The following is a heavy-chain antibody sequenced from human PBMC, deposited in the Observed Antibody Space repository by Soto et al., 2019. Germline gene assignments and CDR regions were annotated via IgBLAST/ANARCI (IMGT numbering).Heavy chain of an antibody. Sequence: QVHLVQSGAEVKKPGASVKVSCKGSGYDFTTYGITWVRQAPGQGLEWMAWISAHTGNTDYAEKLQGRVTVSRDTSTSTAYMELRSLRSDDTAVYYCERGRYGDYWGQGALVTVSS. CDR1: GYDFTTYG. J-gene: IGHJ4*02. D-gene: IGHD1-1*01. CDR3: ERGRYGDY. CDR2: ISAHTGNT. V-gene: IGHV1-18*01.